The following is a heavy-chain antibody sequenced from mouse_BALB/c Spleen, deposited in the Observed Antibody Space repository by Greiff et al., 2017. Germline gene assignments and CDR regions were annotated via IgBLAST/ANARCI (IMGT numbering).Heavy chain of an antibody. Sequence: EVKLQESGPGLVKPSQSLSLTCTVTGYSITSDYAWNWIRQFPGNKLEWMGYISYSGSTSYNPSLKSRISITRDTSKNQFFLQLNSVTTEDTATYYCARNNYDDYAMDYWGQGTSVTVSS. CDR2: ISYSGST. J-gene: IGHJ4*01. V-gene: IGHV3-2*02. D-gene: IGHD1-3*01. CDR3: ARNNYDDYAMDY. CDR1: GYSITSDYA.